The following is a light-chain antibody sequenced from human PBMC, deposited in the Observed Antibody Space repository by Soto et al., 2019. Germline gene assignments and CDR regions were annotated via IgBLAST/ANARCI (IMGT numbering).Light chain of an antibody. CDR2: DAS. Sequence: DIQRTQSPSPLSASVGDRVTITCQASQNINNYLNWYPQKPGRAPNLLIYDASNLEAGVPSRFRGSGSGTDFTFTISRLKPEDIATYYCQQYENLPTFGQGTRVEIK. CDR1: QNINNY. J-gene: IGKJ5*01. V-gene: IGKV1-33*01. CDR3: QQYENLPT.